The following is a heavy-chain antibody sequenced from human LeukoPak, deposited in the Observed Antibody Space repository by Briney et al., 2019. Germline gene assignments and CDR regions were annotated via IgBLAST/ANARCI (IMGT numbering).Heavy chain of an antibody. Sequence: ASVKVSCKASGYTFTSYGISWVRQAPGQGLEWMGWISAYNGNTNYAQKLQGRVTMTTDTSTSTAYMELSSLKASDTAMYYCARRAWYSSSRDHYGYYYYGMDVWGQGTTVTVSS. CDR1: GYTFTSYG. D-gene: IGHD6-13*01. CDR2: ISAYNGNT. CDR3: ARRAWYSSSRDHYGYYYYGMDV. J-gene: IGHJ6*02. V-gene: IGHV1-18*01.